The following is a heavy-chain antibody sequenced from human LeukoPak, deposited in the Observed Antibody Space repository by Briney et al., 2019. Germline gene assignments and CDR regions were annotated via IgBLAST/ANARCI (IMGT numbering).Heavy chain of an antibody. V-gene: IGHV4-59*01. CDR1: GGSISSYY. CDR2: IYYSGST. J-gene: IGHJ4*02. Sequence: SETLSLTCTVSGGSISSYYWSWIRQPPGKGLEWIGYIYYSGSTNYNPSLKSRVTISVDTSKNQFSLKLSSVTAADTAVYYCARELLYGDYDYRGQGTLVTVSS. CDR3: ARELLYGDYDY. D-gene: IGHD4-17*01.